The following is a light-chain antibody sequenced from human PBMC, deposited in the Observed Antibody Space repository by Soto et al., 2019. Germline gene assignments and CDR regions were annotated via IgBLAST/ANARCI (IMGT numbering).Light chain of an antibody. CDR3: QQYNIWRSIT. Sequence: EIVVTHSPSTLSFSPVQRVTLCCRASQSVRNKVAWYQQKPGQTPRVIIYDTSTRAADIPARFSGSGYGTYFTLTISSLQSEDFAVYYCQQYNIWRSITFGPGTRLEI. CDR2: DTS. V-gene: IGKV3-15*01. J-gene: IGKJ5*01. CDR1: QSVRNK.